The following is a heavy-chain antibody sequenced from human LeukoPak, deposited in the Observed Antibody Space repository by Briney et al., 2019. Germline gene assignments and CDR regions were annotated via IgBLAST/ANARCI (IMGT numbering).Heavy chain of an antibody. D-gene: IGHD3-22*01. J-gene: IGHJ4*02. CDR2: IYSGGST. Sequence: PGGSLRLSCAASGFTFSSYAMHWVRQAPGKGLEWVSIIYSGGSTYYADSVKGRFTISRDSSKNTLYLQMNSLRAEDTAVYFCASKDPYDSSAYLLDYWGQGTLVTVSS. V-gene: IGHV3-66*01. CDR1: GFTFSSYA. CDR3: ASKDPYDSSAYLLDY.